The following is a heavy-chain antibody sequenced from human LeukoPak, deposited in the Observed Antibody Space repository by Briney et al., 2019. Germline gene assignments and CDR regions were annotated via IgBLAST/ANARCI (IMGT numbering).Heavy chain of an antibody. V-gene: IGHV3-23*01. CDR3: AKDKMVYDAGDV. CDR1: GFTFSSYA. J-gene: IGHJ6*04. D-gene: IGHD2-8*01. Sequence: PGGSLGLSCAASGFTFSSYAMSWVRQAPGKGLEWVSAISGSGGSTYYADSVKGRFTISRDNSKNTLYLQMNSLRAEDTAVYYCAKDKMVYDAGDVWGKGTTVTVSS. CDR2: ISGSGGST.